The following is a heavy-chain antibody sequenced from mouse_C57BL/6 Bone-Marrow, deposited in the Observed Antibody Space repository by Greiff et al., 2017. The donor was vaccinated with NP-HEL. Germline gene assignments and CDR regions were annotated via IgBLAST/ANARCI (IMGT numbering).Heavy chain of an antibody. V-gene: IGHV8-8*01. J-gene: IGHJ2*01. CDR1: GFSLSTFGMG. CDR2: IWWDDDK. CDR3: ARIRPLITGTPFYYFDY. Sequence: QVTLKESGPGILQPSQTLSLTCSFSGFSLSTFGMGVGWIRQPSGKGLEWLAHIWWDDDKYYNPSLKSRLTISKDTSKNQVFLKIANVDTADTATYYCARIRPLITGTPFYYFDYWGQGTTLTVSS. D-gene: IGHD4-1*01.